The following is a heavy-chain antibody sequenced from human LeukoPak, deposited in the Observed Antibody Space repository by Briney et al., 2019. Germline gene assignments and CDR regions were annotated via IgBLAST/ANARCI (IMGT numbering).Heavy chain of an antibody. Sequence: PGGSLRLSCAASGFTVSSNYMSWVRQAPGKGLEWVSFISSSGGSTYYADSVKGRFTISRDNAKNSLYLQMNTLRAEDTAVYYCVRDGAVVTSGSYPWRYFQYWGQGTLVTVSS. D-gene: IGHD3-10*01. J-gene: IGHJ1*01. CDR3: VRDGAVVTSGSYPWRYFQY. CDR1: GFTVSSNY. V-gene: IGHV3-11*04. CDR2: ISSSGGST.